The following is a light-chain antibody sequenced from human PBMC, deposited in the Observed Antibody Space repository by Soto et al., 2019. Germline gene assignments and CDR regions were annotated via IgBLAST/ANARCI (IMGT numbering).Light chain of an antibody. CDR2: AAS. Sequence: DIQMTQSPSTLSASVGDRVTIACRSSQGIISYLAWYQQKPGKAPKLLIYAASTLPSGVPSRFSGSGSGTDFTLTISSLQPEDFATYYCLQHNSYPGTFGQGTKVDIK. J-gene: IGKJ1*01. CDR3: LQHNSYPGT. V-gene: IGKV1-9*01. CDR1: QGIISY.